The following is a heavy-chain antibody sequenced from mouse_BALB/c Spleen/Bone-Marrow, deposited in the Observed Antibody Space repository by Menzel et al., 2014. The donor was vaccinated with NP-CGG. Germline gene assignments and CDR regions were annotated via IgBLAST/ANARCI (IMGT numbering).Heavy chain of an antibody. D-gene: IGHD1-1*01. J-gene: IGHJ4*01. CDR2: INPSSGYT. CDR1: GSTFTNYT. Sequence: VQLQESGAELARPGASVQMSCKASGSTFTNYTMHWIKQRPGQGLEWIGYINPSSGYTNYNQKFKVKATLTADKSSGTAYMQLSSLTSEASAVYYCARGHYGSSYSAVDYWGQGTSVTVSS. CDR3: ARGHYGSSYSAVDY. V-gene: IGHV1-4*01.